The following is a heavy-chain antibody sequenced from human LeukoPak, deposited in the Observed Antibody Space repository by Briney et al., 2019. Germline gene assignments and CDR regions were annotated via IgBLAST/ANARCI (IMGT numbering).Heavy chain of an antibody. J-gene: IGHJ4*02. V-gene: IGHV3-7*01. CDR1: GFTFRNYW. Sequence: AGSLRLSGVASGFTFRNYWMAWVRQAPGKGPVWLANINRDGRKKQYVDSVKGLFTISRDNAKNSLYPQMNSLRVADTAVSYCARDDVGALDYWGQGILVTVSS. D-gene: IGHD3-10*01. CDR2: INRDGRKK. CDR3: ARDDVGALDY.